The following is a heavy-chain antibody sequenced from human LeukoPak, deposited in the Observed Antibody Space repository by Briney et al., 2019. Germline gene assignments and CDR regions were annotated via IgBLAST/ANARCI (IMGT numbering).Heavy chain of an antibody. CDR2: MDPSGSQK. CDR3: ATWTSGNY. CDR1: GFTFSGSW. Sequence: GGSLRLSCAASGFTFSGSWMNWVRQAPGKGLEWVANMDPSGSQKRYVDSVKGRFTISKDSPGTSVYLEMYSLRAEDTAIYYCATWTSGNYWGQGTRVTVSS. J-gene: IGHJ4*02. D-gene: IGHD1-1*01. V-gene: IGHV3-7*01.